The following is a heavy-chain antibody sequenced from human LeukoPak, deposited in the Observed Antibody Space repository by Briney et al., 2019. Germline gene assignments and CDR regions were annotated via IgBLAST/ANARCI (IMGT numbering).Heavy chain of an antibody. V-gene: IGHV3-23*01. CDR3: AKELTTERTPGVDS. CDR2: ISGSGDTT. J-gene: IGHJ4*02. Sequence: GGSLRLSCTASGFTFSSYSMSWVRQGPGTGLEWVSAISGSGDTTFYADPVKGRFTISRDNSKKTLYLQVNSLRAEDTAVYFCAKELTTERTPGVDSWGQGTLVTVSS. CDR1: GFTFSSYS. D-gene: IGHD4-17*01.